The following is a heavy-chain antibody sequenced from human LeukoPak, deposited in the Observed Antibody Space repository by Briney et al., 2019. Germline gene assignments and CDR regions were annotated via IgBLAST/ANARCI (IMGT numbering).Heavy chain of an antibody. CDR2: INHSAST. D-gene: IGHD6-13*01. CDR1: GGSLSAFY. V-gene: IGHV4-34*01. J-gene: IGHJ5*02. CDR3: ARGRGIYSSSWSWFDP. Sequence: PSETLSLTCVVYGGSLSAFYWSWIRQPPGMGLEWIGEINHSASTNYNPSLKSRVTISADTSKNQFSLKVSSVTAADTAMYYCARGRGIYSSSWSWFDPWGQGTLVTVSS.